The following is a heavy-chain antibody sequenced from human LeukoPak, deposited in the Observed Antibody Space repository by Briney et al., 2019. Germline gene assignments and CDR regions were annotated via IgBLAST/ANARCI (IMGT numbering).Heavy chain of an antibody. V-gene: IGHV1-8*01. CDR2: MNPKSGNT. CDR1: GYPFNNYD. Sequence: GASVKVSGKASGYPFNNYDINWVRQATGQGLEWMGWMNPKSGNTGFAQKFQGRVTMTRDTSISTAYMELSTLRSEDTAVYYCARGPPPSCSLDSCYSLLYFPHWGQRSLVTVSS. D-gene: IGHD2-15*01. CDR3: ARGPPPSCSLDSCYSLLYFPH. J-gene: IGHJ1*01.